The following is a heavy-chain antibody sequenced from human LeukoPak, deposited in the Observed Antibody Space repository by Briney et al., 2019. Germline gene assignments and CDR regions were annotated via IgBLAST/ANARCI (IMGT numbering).Heavy chain of an antibody. V-gene: IGHV4-59*10. CDR1: GGSFSGYY. CDR3: ARAYSGYELVLGY. CDR2: IYTSGST. Sequence: SETLSLTCAVYGGSFSGYYWSWIRQPAGKGLEWIGRIYTSGSTNYNPSLKSRVTMSVDTSKNQFSLKLSSVTAADTAVYYCARAYSGYELVLGYWGQGTLVTVSS. D-gene: IGHD5-12*01. J-gene: IGHJ4*02.